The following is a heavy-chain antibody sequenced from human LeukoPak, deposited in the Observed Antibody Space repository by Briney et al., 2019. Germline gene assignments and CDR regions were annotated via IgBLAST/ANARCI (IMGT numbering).Heavy chain of an antibody. CDR1: GGSISSSSYY. CDR2: IYYSGST. J-gene: IGHJ6*02. V-gene: IGHV4-39*01. Sequence: PSETLSLTCTVSGGSISSSSYYWGWIRQPPGKGLEWIGSIYYSGSTYYNPSLKSRVTISVDTSKNQFSLKLSSVTAADTAVYYCARVRVGINFSYSPVDVWGQGTTIIVSS. D-gene: IGHD2-15*01. CDR3: ARVRVGINFSYSPVDV.